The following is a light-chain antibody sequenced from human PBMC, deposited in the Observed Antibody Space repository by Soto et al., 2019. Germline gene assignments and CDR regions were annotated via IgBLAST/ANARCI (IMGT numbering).Light chain of an antibody. Sequence: EILPTQSPETLSLSPVERAPLSCRAAQSVGTRLAWYQHKTGQAPRLLISGASSRATGIPDRFTGSGSETSFTLTISRLEPEDFALYYCQHYQSGHPITFGQGTRLEIK. CDR2: GAS. CDR3: QHYQSGHPIT. V-gene: IGKV3-20*01. J-gene: IGKJ5*01. CDR1: QSVGTR.